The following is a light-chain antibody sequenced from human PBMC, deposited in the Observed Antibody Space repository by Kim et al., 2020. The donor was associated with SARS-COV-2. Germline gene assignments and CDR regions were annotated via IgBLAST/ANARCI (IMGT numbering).Light chain of an antibody. Sequence: QSINISCTGTSSDVGIYNFVSWYQQHPGKATKLMIYEGSKRPSGISDRFSGSKSGNTPFLTISGLQAEDEADYYCCSYAGSSTFVVFGGGTKVTVL. CDR1: SSDVGIYNF. V-gene: IGLV2-23*03. CDR3: CSYAGSSTFVV. J-gene: IGLJ2*01. CDR2: EGS.